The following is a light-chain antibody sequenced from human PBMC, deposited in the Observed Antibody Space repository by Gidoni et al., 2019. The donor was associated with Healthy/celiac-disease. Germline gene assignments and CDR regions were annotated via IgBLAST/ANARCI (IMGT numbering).Light chain of an antibody. J-gene: IGLJ1*01. Sequence: QSALTQPASVSGSPGQSITISCTGTSRALGSYNLVSWYQQHPGKAPKLMSYEGSKRPYGVSKRFSGSKSGNTASLTISGLQAEDEADYYCCSYAGSSFYVFGTGTKVTVL. CDR3: CSYAGSSFYV. V-gene: IGLV2-23*01. CDR2: EGS. CDR1: SRALGSYNL.